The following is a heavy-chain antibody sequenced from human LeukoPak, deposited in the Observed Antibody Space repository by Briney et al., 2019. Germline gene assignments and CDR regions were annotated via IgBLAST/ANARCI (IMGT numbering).Heavy chain of an antibody. J-gene: IGHJ4*02. D-gene: IGHD2-2*01. CDR3: ARDGRQLLFDY. CDR2: INPNSGNT. V-gene: IGHV1-2*02. CDR1: GYTFTSYG. Sequence: ASVKVSCKASGYTFTSYGISWVRQAPGQGLEWMGWINPNSGNTDYAQKFQGRVTMTRDTSISTAYMELSSLRSDDSAVYYCARDGRQLLFDYWGQGTLVTVSS.